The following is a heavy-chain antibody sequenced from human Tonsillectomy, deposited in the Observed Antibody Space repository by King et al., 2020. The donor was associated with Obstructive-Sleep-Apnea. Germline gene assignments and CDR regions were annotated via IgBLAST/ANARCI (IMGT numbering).Heavy chain of an antibody. Sequence: RVTLKESGPALVKPTQTLTLTCTFSGFSLNTGGVCLCWIRQPPGKALEWLARIDWDDDEYYRTSLETRLTISKDTSKNQVVLTITNMDPVDTATYYCARSNSSRCGLLGYWGQGTLVTVSS. V-gene: IGHV2-70*11. CDR1: GFSLNTGGVC. CDR3: ARSNSSRCGLLGY. J-gene: IGHJ4*02. D-gene: IGHD6-13*01. CDR2: IDWDDDE.